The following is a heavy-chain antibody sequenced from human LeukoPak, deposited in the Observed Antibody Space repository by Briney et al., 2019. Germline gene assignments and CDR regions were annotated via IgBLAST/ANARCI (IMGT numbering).Heavy chain of an antibody. CDR3: ASSYGSGSYYHFDY. V-gene: IGHV4-34*01. Sequence: PSETLSLTCAVYGGSFSGYYWSWIRQPPGKGLEWIGEINHSGSTNYNPSLKSRVTISVDTSKNQFSLKLSSVTAADTAVYYCASSYGSGSYYHFDYWGQGTLVTVSS. D-gene: IGHD3-10*01. J-gene: IGHJ4*02. CDR2: INHSGST. CDR1: GGSFSGYY.